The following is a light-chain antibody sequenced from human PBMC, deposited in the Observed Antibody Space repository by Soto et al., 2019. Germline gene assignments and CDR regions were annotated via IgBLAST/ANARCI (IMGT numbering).Light chain of an antibody. V-gene: IGLV2-14*01. CDR1: SSDVGGYNY. CDR2: DVS. J-gene: IGLJ1*01. CDR3: SSYTSSSTLGV. Sequence: QSVLTQPASVSGSPGQSITISCTGTSSDVGGYNYASWYQQHPGKAPKLMIYDVSNRPSGVSNRFSGSKSGNTASLTISGLQAEDEADYYCSSYTSSSTLGVFGTGTKLTVL.